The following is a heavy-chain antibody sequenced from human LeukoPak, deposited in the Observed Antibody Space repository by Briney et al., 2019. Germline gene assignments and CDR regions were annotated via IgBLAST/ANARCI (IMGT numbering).Heavy chain of an antibody. V-gene: IGHV1-24*01. CDR1: GYTLTELS. J-gene: IGHJ6*02. Sequence: ASVKVSCTVSGYTLTELSMHWVRQAPGKGLEWMGGFDPEDGETIYAQKFQGRVTMTEDISTDTAYMELSSLRSEDTAVYYCATDEKSRGYYYGMDVWGQGTTVTVSS. D-gene: IGHD3-10*01. CDR3: ATDEKSRGYYYGMDV. CDR2: FDPEDGET.